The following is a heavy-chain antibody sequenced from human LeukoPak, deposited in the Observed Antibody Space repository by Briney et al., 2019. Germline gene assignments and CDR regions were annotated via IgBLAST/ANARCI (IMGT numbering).Heavy chain of an antibody. Sequence: ASVKVSCKASGYTFTSNYIHWVRQAPGQGLEWMGMIYPRDGSTSYAQKFQGRVTMTRDTSTSTVHMELSSLRSEDTAVYYCARERGLSSSSHFDYRGQGTLVTVSS. CDR2: IYPRDGST. CDR3: ARERGLSSSSHFDY. J-gene: IGHJ4*02. CDR1: GYTFTSNY. V-gene: IGHV1-46*01. D-gene: IGHD6-6*01.